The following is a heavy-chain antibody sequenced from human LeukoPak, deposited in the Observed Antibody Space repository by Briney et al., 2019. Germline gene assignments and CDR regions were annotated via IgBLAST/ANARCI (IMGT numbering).Heavy chain of an antibody. CDR2: IYHSGST. CDR3: ARAGGASFDAFDF. V-gene: IGHV4-59*08. J-gene: IGHJ3*01. CDR1: GGSISNYY. Sequence: PSETLSLTCTVSGGSISNYYWNWIRQSPVRGLEWIGKIYHSGSTHYNPSLKSRLTISVDTSKNQFSLKVTSVTAADTAVYYCARAGGASFDAFDFWGLGTMVTVSS. D-gene: IGHD3-10*01.